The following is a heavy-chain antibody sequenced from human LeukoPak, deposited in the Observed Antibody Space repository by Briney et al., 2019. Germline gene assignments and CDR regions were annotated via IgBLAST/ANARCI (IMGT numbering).Heavy chain of an antibody. Sequence: SETLSLTCAVYGGSFSGYYWSWIRQPPGKGLEWIGEINHSGSTNYNPSLKSRVTISVDTSKNQFSLKLSSVTAADTAVYYCARVVVVVVPAATRSGWSDPWGQGTLVTVSS. J-gene: IGHJ5*02. D-gene: IGHD2-2*01. CDR2: INHSGST. V-gene: IGHV4-34*01. CDR1: GGSFSGYY. CDR3: ARVVVVVVPAATRSGWSDP.